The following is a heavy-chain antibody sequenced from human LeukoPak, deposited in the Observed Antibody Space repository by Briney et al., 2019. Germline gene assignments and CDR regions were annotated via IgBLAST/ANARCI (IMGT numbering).Heavy chain of an antibody. D-gene: IGHD5-12*01. Sequence: SETLSLTCTVSGGSVSSRPHFWAWIRQTPGKGLECIGYFHYSGSTNYNPSLKSRVTISVDTSRKQFSLKLNSVTAADTAIYYCARLGLPNAFDIWGQGTMVTVSS. J-gene: IGHJ3*02. CDR2: FHYSGST. V-gene: IGHV4-61*05. CDR3: ARLGLPNAFDI. CDR1: GGSVSSRPHF.